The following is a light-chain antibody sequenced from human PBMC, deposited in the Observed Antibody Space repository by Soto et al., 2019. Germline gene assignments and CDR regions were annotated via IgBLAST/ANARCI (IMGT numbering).Light chain of an antibody. Sequence: QSALTQPASVSGSPGQPITIACTGTSSDVGGYNYVSWYQQHSGKAPKVMIYDVSNRPSGVSNRFSGSKSGNTASLTISGLQAEDEADYYCASYTSSSSLGGVFGGGTKLTVL. CDR1: SSDVGGYNY. J-gene: IGLJ2*01. V-gene: IGLV2-14*01. CDR2: DVS. CDR3: ASYTSSSSLGGV.